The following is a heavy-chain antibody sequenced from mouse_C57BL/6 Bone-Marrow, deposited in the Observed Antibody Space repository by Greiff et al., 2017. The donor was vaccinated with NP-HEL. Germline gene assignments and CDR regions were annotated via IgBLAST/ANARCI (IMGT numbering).Heavy chain of an antibody. Sequence: VKLVESGAELVRPGSSVKLSCKASGYTFTSYWMDWVKQRPGQGLEWIGNIYPSDSETHYNQKFKDKATLTVDKSSSTAYMQLSSLTSEDSAVYYCARLPFGSSYGDYFDYWGQGTTLTVSS. D-gene: IGHD1-1*01. CDR3: ARLPFGSSYGDYFDY. CDR2: IYPSDSET. CDR1: GYTFTSYW. V-gene: IGHV1-61*01. J-gene: IGHJ2*01.